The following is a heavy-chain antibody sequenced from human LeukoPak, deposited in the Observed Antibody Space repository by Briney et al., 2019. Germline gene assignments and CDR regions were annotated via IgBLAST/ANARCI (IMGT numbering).Heavy chain of an antibody. CDR2: ISYDGSNK. CDR3: AKEAFDSSGSSDY. Sequence: GGSLRLSCAVPGFTFSNYGMHWVRQAPPKELEWVAVISYDGSNKYYADSVKGRFTISRDNSKNTLYLQMNSMRAEDTAVYYCAKEAFDSSGSSDYWGQGTLVTVST. D-gene: IGHD3-22*01. J-gene: IGHJ4*02. V-gene: IGHV3-30*18. CDR1: GFTFSNYG.